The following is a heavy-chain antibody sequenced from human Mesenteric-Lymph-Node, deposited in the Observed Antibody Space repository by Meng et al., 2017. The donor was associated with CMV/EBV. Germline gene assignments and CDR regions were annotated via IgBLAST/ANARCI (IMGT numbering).Heavy chain of an antibody. Sequence: GESLKISCAASGFTFSGSAMHWVRQASGKGLEWVGRIRNKANSYATAYAASVKGRFTISADKSLSTAYLQWSSLKASDTAMYYCARQWAPQYYDFWSGYYKGGDGWFDPWGQGTLGTVSS. CDR2: IRNKANSYAT. D-gene: IGHD3-3*01. CDR1: GFTFSGSA. CDR3: ARQWAPQYYDFWSGYYKGGDGWFDP. J-gene: IGHJ5*02. V-gene: IGHV3-73*01.